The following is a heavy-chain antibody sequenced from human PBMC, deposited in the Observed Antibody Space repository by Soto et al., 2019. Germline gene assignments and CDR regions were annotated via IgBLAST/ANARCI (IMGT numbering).Heavy chain of an antibody. V-gene: IGHV3-74*01. J-gene: IGHJ4*02. CDR2: INSDGSST. CDR1: GFTFSNSW. D-gene: IGHD6-13*01. Sequence: EVQLVESGGGLVQPGGSLRLSCAASGFTFSNSWMHWVRQAPGKGLVWVSRINSDGSSTSYADSVKGRFTISRDNAKNTLYLQMNSLIAEDTAVYYCACGLVEYSSIWDDYWGQGTLVTVSS. CDR3: ACGLVEYSSIWDDY.